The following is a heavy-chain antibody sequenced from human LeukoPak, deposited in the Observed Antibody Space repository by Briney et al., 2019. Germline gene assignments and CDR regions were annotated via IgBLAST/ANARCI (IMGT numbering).Heavy chain of an antibody. J-gene: IGHJ5*02. CDR3: ARGGSLQWFDP. CDR1: GASISSSSYY. CDR2: IYYSGST. Sequence: SETLSLTCTVSGASISSSSYYWSWIRQPPGKGLEWIGYIYYSGSTNYNPSLKSRVTISVDTSKNQFSLKLSSVTAADTAVYYCARGGSLQWFDPWGQGTLVTVSS. V-gene: IGHV4-61*01. D-gene: IGHD3-16*01.